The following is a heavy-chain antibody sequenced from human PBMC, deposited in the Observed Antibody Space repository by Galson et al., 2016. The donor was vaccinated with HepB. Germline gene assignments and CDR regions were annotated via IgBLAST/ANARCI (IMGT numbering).Heavy chain of an antibody. CDR3: ARGNTWNYGAYYGMDV. CDR2: IWYDGSNK. CDR1: GFTFTTYG. Sequence: SLRLSCAASGFTFTTYGMYWVRQAPGKGLEWVAVIWYDGSNKYYVDSVEGRFTISRDNSKNTLYLQMNSLRAEDTAVYYCARGNTWNYGAYYGMDVWGQGTTVTVSS. D-gene: IGHD1-7*01. V-gene: IGHV3-33*01. J-gene: IGHJ6*02.